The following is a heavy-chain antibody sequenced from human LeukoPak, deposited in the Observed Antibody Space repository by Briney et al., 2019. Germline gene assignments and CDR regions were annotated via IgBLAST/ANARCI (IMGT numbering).Heavy chain of an antibody. D-gene: IGHD2-15*01. Sequence: GSLRLSCAASGFTFSNAWMSWVRQAPGKGLEWIGEINHSGSTNYNPSLKSRVTMSVDTSKKQFSLKLSSVTAADTAVYYCARGNNGYCSGGRCYPFDYWGQGTLVTVSS. CDR3: ARGNNGYCSGGRCYPFDY. CDR1: GFTFSNAW. J-gene: IGHJ4*02. CDR2: INHSGST. V-gene: IGHV4-34*01.